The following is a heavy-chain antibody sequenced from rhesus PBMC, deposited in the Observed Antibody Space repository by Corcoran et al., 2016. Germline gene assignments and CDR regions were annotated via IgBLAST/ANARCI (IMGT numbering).Heavy chain of an antibody. CDR3: ATDIAAGRGNRFDV. CDR1: GASISSYW. CDR2: INGNSGST. Sequence: QVQLQESGPGLVKPSETLSLTCTVSGASISSYWWSWIRPPPGKGLEWIGEINGNSGSTNYSPSLKSRVTISRDTSKNQFSLKLSSVTATDTAVYYCATDIAAGRGNRFDVWGPGVLVTVSS. J-gene: IGHJ5-1*01. D-gene: IGHD6-13*01. V-gene: IGHV4-80*01.